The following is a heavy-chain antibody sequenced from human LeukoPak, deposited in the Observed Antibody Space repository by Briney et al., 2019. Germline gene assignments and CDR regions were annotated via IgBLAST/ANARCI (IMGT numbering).Heavy chain of an antibody. J-gene: IGHJ4*02. V-gene: IGHV3-15*01. CDR1: GFTFSSYS. Sequence: PGGSLRLSCAASGFTFSSYSMNWVRQAPGKGLEWVGRIKSETDGGTTDYAAPVKGRFTISRDDSKNTLYLQMNSLKTEDTAVYYCATHGGNLANWGDGSWDSWGQGTLVTVSS. CDR3: ATHGGNLANWGDGSWDS. CDR2: IKSETDGGTT. D-gene: IGHD7-27*01.